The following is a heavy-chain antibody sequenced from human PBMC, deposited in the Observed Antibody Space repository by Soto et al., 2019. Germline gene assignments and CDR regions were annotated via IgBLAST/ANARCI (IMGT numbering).Heavy chain of an antibody. Sequence: PGGSLRLSCAASGFTFSSYSMSWVRQAPGKGLEWVSGFRTSGDGGTTYYADSVKGRFTISRDNSKNMLFLQMNSLRAEDTAIYYRATKANSAPGSQYLVYWGPGTLLTVSS. J-gene: IGHJ4*02. V-gene: IGHV3-23*01. CDR2: FRTSGDGGTT. CDR1: GFTFSSYS. D-gene: IGHD3-10*01. CDR3: ATKANSAPGSQYLVY.